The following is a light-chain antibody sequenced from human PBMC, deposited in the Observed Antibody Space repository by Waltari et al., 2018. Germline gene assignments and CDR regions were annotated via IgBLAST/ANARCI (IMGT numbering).Light chain of an antibody. CDR1: QGISNY. V-gene: IGKV1-27*01. CDR2: AAS. CDR3: QKYNGAPRVT. J-gene: IGKJ3*01. Sequence: DIQMTQSPSSLSASVGVRLTITCRESQGISNYLAWYQQKQGTVPKLLIYAASTLQSGVPSRFSGSGSGTDFTITISSLQPEDVATYYCQKYNGAPRVTFGPGTKVDIK.